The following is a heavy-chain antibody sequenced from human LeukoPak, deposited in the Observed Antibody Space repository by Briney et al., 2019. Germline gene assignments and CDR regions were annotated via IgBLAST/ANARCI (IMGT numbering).Heavy chain of an antibody. CDR3: AREGDGDHAALDY. V-gene: IGHV4-59*01. J-gene: IGHJ4*02. CDR1: GGSFSGNY. Sequence: KASETLSLTCIVSGGSFSGNYWIWIRQPPGKGLEWIWYIHYSGSINYNPSLKSRVTIFIDTSKNQISLRLSSVTAADTAAYYCAREGDGDHAALDYWGRGTLVTVSS. D-gene: IGHD4-17*01. CDR2: IHYSGSI.